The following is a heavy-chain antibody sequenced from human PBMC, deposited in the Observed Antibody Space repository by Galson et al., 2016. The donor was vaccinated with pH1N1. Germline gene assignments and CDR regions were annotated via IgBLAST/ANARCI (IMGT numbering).Heavy chain of an antibody. Sequence: SLRLSCAASGFTFSTYWMAWVRQAPGKGLEWVANIKEGGSEKYHVGSLQGRFTISRDNAKNSLFLQMNSLRAEDTAVYYCARSGGSDMDVWGQGTTVTVSS. CDR1: GFTFSTYW. CDR3: ARSGGSDMDV. J-gene: IGHJ6*02. CDR2: IKEGGSEK. D-gene: IGHD2-15*01. V-gene: IGHV3-7*03.